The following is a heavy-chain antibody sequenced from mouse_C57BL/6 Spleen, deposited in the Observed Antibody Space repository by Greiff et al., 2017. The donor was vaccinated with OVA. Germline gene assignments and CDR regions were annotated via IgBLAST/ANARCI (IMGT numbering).Heavy chain of an antibody. CDR1: GFTFSNYW. Sequence: EVKLMESGGGLVQPGGSMKLSCVASGFTFSNYWMNWVRQSPEKGLEWVAQIRLKSDNYATHYAESVKGRFTISRDDSKSSVYLQMNNLRAEDTGIYYCTADGSSYEFAYWGQGTLVTVSA. V-gene: IGHV6-3*01. D-gene: IGHD1-1*01. J-gene: IGHJ3*01. CDR2: IRLKSDNYAT. CDR3: TADGSSYEFAY.